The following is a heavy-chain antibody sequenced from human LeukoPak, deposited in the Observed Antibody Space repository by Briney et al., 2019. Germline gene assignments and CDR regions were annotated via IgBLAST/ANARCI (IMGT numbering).Heavy chain of an antibody. CDR2: ISGSGGST. D-gene: IGHD2-15*01. J-gene: IGHJ3*02. V-gene: IGHV3-23*01. CDR3: ARQVAATPFDDGYAFDI. CDR1: GFTFSSYA. Sequence: PGGSLRLSCAASGFTFSSYAMSWVRQAPGKGLEWVSAISGSGGSTYYADSVKGRFTISRENAKNSLYLQMNSLRAGDTAVYYCARQVAATPFDDGYAFDIWGQGTMVTVSS.